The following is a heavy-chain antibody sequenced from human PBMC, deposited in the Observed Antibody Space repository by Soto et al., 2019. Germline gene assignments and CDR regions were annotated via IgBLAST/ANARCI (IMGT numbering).Heavy chain of an antibody. J-gene: IGHJ4*02. CDR2: MNPNSGNT. CDR1: GYTFTSYD. CDR3: ARGRIAAADFDD. D-gene: IGHD6-13*01. Sequence: ASVKVSCKASGYTFTSYDINWVRQATGQGLEWMGWMNPNSGNTGYAQKFQGRVTMTRNTSISTAYMELSSLRSEDTAVYYCARGRIAAADFDDWGQGTLVTVSS. V-gene: IGHV1-8*01.